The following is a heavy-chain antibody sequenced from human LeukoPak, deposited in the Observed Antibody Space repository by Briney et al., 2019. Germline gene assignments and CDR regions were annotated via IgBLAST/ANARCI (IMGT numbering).Heavy chain of an antibody. J-gene: IGHJ6*02. V-gene: IGHV3-21*01. D-gene: IGHD3-10*01. CDR1: GFTFSSYS. CDR3: ARGFGELSEGYGMDV. CDR2: ISSSRSYI. Sequence: GGSLRLSCAASGFTFSSYSMNWVRQAPGKGLEWVPCISSSRSYIYYAESVKGRFTISRDNAKNSLYLQMNSLRAEDTAVYYCARGFGELSEGYGMDVWGQGTTVTVSS.